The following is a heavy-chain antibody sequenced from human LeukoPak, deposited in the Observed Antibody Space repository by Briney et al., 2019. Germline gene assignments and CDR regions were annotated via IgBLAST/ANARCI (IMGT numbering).Heavy chain of an antibody. V-gene: IGHV4-59*01. CDR1: GGSISSYY. CDR3: ARGGYYGSGNDFRFDP. Sequence: SETLSLTCTVSGGSISSYYWSWIRQPPGKGLEWNGYIYYSGSTNYKPPLKSRVTISVDTSKNQFSLKLNSVTAADTAVYYCARGGYYGSGNDFRFDPWGQGTLVTVSS. D-gene: IGHD3-10*01. J-gene: IGHJ5*02. CDR2: IYYSGST.